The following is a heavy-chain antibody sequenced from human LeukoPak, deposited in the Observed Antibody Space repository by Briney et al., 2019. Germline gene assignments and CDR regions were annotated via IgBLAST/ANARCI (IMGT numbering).Heavy chain of an antibody. CDR3: VKHSGGVYGNSDY. D-gene: IGHD1-1*01. Sequence: GGSLRLSCVASGFTFSSYAVSWFRQAPGEGLEWVSTVGRSGADTYYADSVRGRFTISKDSSKNTLQMNSLSAEDTAIYYCVKHSGGVYGNSDYWGQGILVTVSS. V-gene: IGHV3-23*01. J-gene: IGHJ4*02. CDR2: VGRSGADT. CDR1: GFTFSSYA.